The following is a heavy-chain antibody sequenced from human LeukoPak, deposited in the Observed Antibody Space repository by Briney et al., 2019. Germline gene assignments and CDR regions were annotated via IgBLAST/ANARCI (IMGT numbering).Heavy chain of an antibody. Sequence: SETLSLTCTVSGSSISNYYWGWIRQAPGKGLEWIGSIYYSGSTYYNPSLKSRVTISVETSKDQFSLKLSSVTAADTAVYYCARDGRFPPEVLTRYFDYWGQGTLVTVSS. CDR2: IYYSGST. CDR3: ARDGRFPPEVLTRYFDY. V-gene: IGHV4-39*07. CDR1: GSSISNYY. D-gene: IGHD1-26*01. J-gene: IGHJ4*02.